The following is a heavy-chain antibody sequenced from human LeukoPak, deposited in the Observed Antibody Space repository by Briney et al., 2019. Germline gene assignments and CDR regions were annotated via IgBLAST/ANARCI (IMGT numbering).Heavy chain of an antibody. Sequence: GASVKVSCKASGYTFTSYGLNWVRQAPGQGLEWMGWISPYNGNTNYAQNFQGRVTMTTDTSTSTAYMDLRNLRSDDTAVYYCARDLHRDYMDVWGKGTTVTVS. CDR2: ISPYNGNT. CDR1: GYTFTSYG. CDR3: ARDLHRDYMDV. V-gene: IGHV1-18*01. J-gene: IGHJ6*03. D-gene: IGHD1-14*01.